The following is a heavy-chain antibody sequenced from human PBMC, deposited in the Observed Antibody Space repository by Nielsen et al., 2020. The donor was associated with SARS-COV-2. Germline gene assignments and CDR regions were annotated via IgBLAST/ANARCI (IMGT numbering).Heavy chain of an antibody. J-gene: IGHJ3*02. D-gene: IGHD4-17*01. Sequence: GSLRLSCNVSGGSIGTYFWNWIRQSPGKGLEWIGHIYYSGSTKYNPSLKSRVTISLDTSKNQFSLKLSSVTAADTAVYFCARPRGTQNDDYVFDAFDIWGQGTMVTVSS. V-gene: IGHV4-59*12. CDR1: GGSIGTYF. CDR3: ARPRGTQNDDYVFDAFDI. CDR2: IYYSGST.